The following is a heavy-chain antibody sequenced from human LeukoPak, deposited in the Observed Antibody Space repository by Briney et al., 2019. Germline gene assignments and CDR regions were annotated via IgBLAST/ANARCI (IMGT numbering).Heavy chain of an antibody. V-gene: IGHV4-4*09. D-gene: IGHD6-13*01. CDR1: GGSISSYY. Sequence: PSETLSRTCTVSGGSISSYYWSWIRQPPGKGLEWFGYIYTSGSTNYNPSLKSRVTISVDTSKNQFSLKLSSVTAAATAVYYCAKFSSWYGQSREYFQHWGQGTLVTVSS. CDR3: AKFSSWYGQSREYFQH. CDR2: IYTSGST. J-gene: IGHJ1*01.